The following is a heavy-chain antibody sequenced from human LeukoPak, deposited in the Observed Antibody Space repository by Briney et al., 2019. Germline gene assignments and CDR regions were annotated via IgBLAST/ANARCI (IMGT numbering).Heavy chain of an antibody. D-gene: IGHD4-23*01. CDR2: ITSSSSTI. J-gene: IGHJ4*02. CDR3: ARDLDGGRGKDY. CDR1: GFTFSSYS. Sequence: GGSLRLSCAASGFTFSSYSMNWVRQAPGEGLEWVSCITSSSSTIYYADSVKGRFTISRDNAQNSLYLQMNSLRDEDTAVYYCARDLDGGRGKDYWGQGTLVTVSS. V-gene: IGHV3-48*02.